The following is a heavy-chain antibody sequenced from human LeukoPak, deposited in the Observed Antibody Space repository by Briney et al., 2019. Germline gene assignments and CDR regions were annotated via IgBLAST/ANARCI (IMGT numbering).Heavy chain of an antibody. CDR2: MNPNSGNT. CDR1: GYTFTSYD. D-gene: IGHD6-19*01. J-gene: IGHJ4*02. CDR3: ARGLSIAVAGRTGNY. V-gene: IGHV1-8*01. Sequence: GASVKVSCKASGYTFTSYDINWVRQATGQGLEWMGWMNPNSGNTGYAQKFQGRVTMTRNTSISTAYMVLSSLRSEDTAVYYCARGLSIAVAGRTGNYWGQGTLVTVSS.